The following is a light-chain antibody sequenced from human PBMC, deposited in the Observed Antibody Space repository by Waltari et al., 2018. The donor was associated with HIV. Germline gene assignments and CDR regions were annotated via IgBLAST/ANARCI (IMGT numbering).Light chain of an antibody. V-gene: IGKV3-11*01. Sequence: EVVLTQSPATLSLSPGERATLSCRASQNIFRSLVWYQLKPGRAPRLLIYDASNRTTGIPARFSGGGSGTDFSLTISSLEPEDFAVYYCQQRFNWLTFGGGTKVEIK. CDR2: DAS. CDR3: QQRFNWLT. J-gene: IGKJ4*01. CDR1: QNIFRS.